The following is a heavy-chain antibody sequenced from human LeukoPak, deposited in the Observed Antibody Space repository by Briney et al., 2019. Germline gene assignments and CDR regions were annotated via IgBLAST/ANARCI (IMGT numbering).Heavy chain of an antibody. V-gene: IGHV3-23*01. Sequence: PGGSLTLSCAASGFTFSESAVRWVRHSPGEGLMGVSSISDTGGRTYYADSVKGRFTITRDNSRNTVNLQMNSLRAGDTARYYCAKGGQDFDFWRFDLWGQGILVIVSS. CDR3: AKGGQDFDFWRFDL. J-gene: IGHJ5*02. CDR1: GFTFSESA. D-gene: IGHD3-3*01. CDR2: ISDTGGRT.